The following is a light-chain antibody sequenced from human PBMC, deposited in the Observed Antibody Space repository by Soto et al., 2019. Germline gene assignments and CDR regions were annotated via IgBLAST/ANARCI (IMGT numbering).Light chain of an antibody. CDR3: QQYNKWPLT. Sequence: IVLTQSPGTLSSSPVERATLSGRASQSVSSNYLAWYQQKPGQAPRLLIYGASTRATGTPARFSGSGSGSDFTLTISSLQSEDFAVYYCQQYNKWPLTFGPGTKVDIK. CDR1: QSVSSN. J-gene: IGKJ3*01. CDR2: GAS. V-gene: IGKV3-15*01.